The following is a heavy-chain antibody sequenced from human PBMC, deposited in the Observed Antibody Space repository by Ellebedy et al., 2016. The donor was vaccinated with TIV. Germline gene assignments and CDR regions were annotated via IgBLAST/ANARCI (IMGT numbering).Heavy chain of an antibody. CDR2: IYYSGST. Sequence: MPSETLSLTCTVSGGSISSYYWSWIRQPPGKGLEWIGYIYYSGSTNYNPSLKSRVTISVDTSKNQFSLKLSSVTAADTAVYYCARDGMGKGLDYWGQGTLVTVSS. V-gene: IGHV4-59*01. J-gene: IGHJ4*02. CDR3: ARDGMGKGLDY. D-gene: IGHD7-27*01. CDR1: GGSISSYY.